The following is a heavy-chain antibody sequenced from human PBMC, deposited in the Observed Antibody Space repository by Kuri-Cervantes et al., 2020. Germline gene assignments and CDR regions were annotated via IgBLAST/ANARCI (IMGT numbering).Heavy chain of an antibody. CDR2: IKSNTAGGTI. Sequence: GGSLRLSCAASGFTFSDYYMSWIRQAPGKGLEWVGRIKSNTAGGTIDYAAPVKGRFTISRDDSKNMLYLQMNSLRAEDTAVYYCARWGDTAMVREYHFDYWGQGTLVTVSS. CDR3: ARWGDTAMVREYHFDY. J-gene: IGHJ4*02. CDR1: GFTFSDYY. V-gene: IGHV3-15*01. D-gene: IGHD5-18*01.